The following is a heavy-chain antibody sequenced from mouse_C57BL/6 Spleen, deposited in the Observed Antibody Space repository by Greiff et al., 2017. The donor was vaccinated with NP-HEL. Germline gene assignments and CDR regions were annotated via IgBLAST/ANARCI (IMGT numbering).Heavy chain of an antibody. V-gene: IGHV14-1*01. CDR3: TTNGYYVSAMDY. CDR2: IDPEDCDT. Sequence: VQLQQSGAELVRPGASVKLSCTASGFNIKDYYMHWVKQRPEQGLEWIGRIDPEDCDTEYAPKFQGKATMTADTSSNTAYLQLSSLTSEDTAVYYCTTNGYYVSAMDYWGQGTSVTVSS. J-gene: IGHJ4*01. CDR1: GFNIKDYY. D-gene: IGHD2-3*01.